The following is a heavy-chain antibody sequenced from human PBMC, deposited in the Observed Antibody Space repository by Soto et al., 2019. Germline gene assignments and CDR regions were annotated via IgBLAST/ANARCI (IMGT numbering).Heavy chain of an antibody. Sequence: PSETLSLTCTVSGGSISSSSYYWGWIRQPPGKGLEWIGSIYYSGSTYYNPSLKSRVTISVDTSKNQFSLKLSSVTAADTAVYYCARHARYSNQNFPYFDYWGQGTLVTVSS. D-gene: IGHD4-4*01. CDR1: GGSISSSSYY. J-gene: IGHJ4*02. CDR3: ARHARYSNQNFPYFDY. V-gene: IGHV4-39*01. CDR2: IYYSGST.